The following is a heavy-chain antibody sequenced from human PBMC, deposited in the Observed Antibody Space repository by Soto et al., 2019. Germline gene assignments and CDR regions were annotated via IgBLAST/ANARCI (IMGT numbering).Heavy chain of an antibody. CDR3: GRERNMYGVDV. Sequence: SETLSLTCTVSGGSISSYYWSWIRQPPGKGLEWIGYIYYSGSTNYNPSLKSRVTISVDTSKNQFSLKLSSVTAADTAVYYCGRERNMYGVDVRGQGTTVTVS. V-gene: IGHV4-59*01. CDR2: IYYSGST. D-gene: IGHD1-1*01. J-gene: IGHJ6*02. CDR1: GGSISSYY.